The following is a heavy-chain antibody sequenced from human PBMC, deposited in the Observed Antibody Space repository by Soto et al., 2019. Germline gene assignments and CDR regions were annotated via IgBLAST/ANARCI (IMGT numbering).Heavy chain of an antibody. J-gene: IGHJ6*02. V-gene: IGHV3-30*18. CDR1: GFTFSSYG. CDR2: ISYDGSNK. Sequence: GGSLRLSCAASGFTFSSYGMHWVRQAPGKGLEWVAVISYDGSNKYYADSVKGRFTISRDNSKNTLYLQMNSLRAEDTAVYYCAKPIIDYYYYYYGMDVWGQGTTVTVSS. CDR3: AKPIIDYYYYYYGMDV. D-gene: IGHD3-9*01.